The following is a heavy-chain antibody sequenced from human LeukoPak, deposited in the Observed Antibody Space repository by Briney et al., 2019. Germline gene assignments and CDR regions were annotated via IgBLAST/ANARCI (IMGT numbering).Heavy chain of an antibody. J-gene: IGHJ4*02. CDR3: ATSRGDSGAYYGFDY. CDR1: GHTLIAFS. CDR2: FDPEDGEI. V-gene: IGHV1-24*01. Sequence: GASVKVSCKVSGHTLIAFSMHWVRQAPGKGLVWMGGFDPEDGEIVYAQKFQGRVTMTEDTSTDTAYMDLSSLRSEDTAMYYCATSRGDSGAYYGFDYWGRGTLVTVST. D-gene: IGHD1-26*01.